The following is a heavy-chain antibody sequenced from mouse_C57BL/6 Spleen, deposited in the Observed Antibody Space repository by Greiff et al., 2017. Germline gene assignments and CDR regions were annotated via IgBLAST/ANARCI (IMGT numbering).Heavy chain of an antibody. CDR1: GYTFTSYW. J-gene: IGHJ2*01. Sequence: VQLQQSGAELAKPGASVKLSCKASGYTFTSYWMHWVNQRPGQGLEWIGYINPSSGYTTYNQKFKDKATLTAAKSSSTAYMQLSSLTYEDSAVYYCASPRQLRLRNYLDYWGQGTTLTVSS. CDR3: ASPRQLRLRNYLDY. D-gene: IGHD3-2*02. CDR2: INPSSGYT. V-gene: IGHV1-7*01.